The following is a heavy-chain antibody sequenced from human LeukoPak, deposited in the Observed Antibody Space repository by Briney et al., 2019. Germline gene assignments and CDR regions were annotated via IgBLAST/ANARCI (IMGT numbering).Heavy chain of an antibody. D-gene: IGHD4-23*01. J-gene: IGHJ4*02. V-gene: IGHV4-30-4*01. Sequence: SETLSLTCTVSGGSISSGDYYWSWIRQPPGKGLEWIGYIYYSGSTYYNPSLKSRVTISVDTSKNQFSLKLSSVTAADTAVYYCSTVVTHGPWYFDYWGQGTLVTVSS. CDR2: IYYSGST. CDR3: STVVTHGPWYFDY. CDR1: GGSISSGDYY.